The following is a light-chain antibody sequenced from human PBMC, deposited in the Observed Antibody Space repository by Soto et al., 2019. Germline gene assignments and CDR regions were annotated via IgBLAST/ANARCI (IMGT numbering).Light chain of an antibody. CDR2: LGS. CDR3: MQALQTPPM. CDR1: QSLLHSNGYNY. V-gene: IGKV2-28*01. Sequence: DIVMTQSPRSLPVTPGEPASISCRSSQSLLHSNGYNYLDWYLQKPGQSPQLLIYLGSNRASGVPGRLSGSGSGTDFTLKISRVEAEDVGVYYGMQALQTPPMFGQGTKVEIK. J-gene: IGKJ1*01.